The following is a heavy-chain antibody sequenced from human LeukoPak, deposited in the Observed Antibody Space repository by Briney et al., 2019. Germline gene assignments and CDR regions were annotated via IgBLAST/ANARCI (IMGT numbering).Heavy chain of an antibody. CDR3: AKFDTVMVNHEAFDI. V-gene: IGHV3-30*02. CDR1: GVTFSSYG. Sequence: AGGSLRLSCVASGVTFSSYGMHWVRQAPGKGLDWMAYIQHDGSGQFYADSVKGRFTISRDNSKNTVYLQMNSLRVEDTALYYCAKFDTVMVNHEAFDIWGLGTMVTVSS. CDR2: IQHDGSGQ. J-gene: IGHJ3*02. D-gene: IGHD5-18*01.